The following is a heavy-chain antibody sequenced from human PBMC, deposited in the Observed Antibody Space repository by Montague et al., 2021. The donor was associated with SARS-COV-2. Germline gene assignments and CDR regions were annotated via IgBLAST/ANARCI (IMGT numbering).Heavy chain of an antibody. V-gene: IGHV3-23*01. CDR1: GFPFNTNA. J-gene: IGHJ4*02. CDR3: AICRGVGSNTVYSFDY. D-gene: IGHD2-15*01. Sequence: SLRLSCAASGFPFNTNAMSWVRQAPRKGLEWVSMISGSGAGTYYTESLKGRFTISRDNSKNTLYLDMNSLRVEDTAVYYCAICRGVGSNTVYSFDYWGRGTLVTASS. CDR2: ISGSGAGT.